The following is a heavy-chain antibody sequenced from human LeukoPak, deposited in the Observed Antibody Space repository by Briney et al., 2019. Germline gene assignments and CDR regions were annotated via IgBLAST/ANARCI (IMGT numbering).Heavy chain of an antibody. D-gene: IGHD5-18*01. CDR1: GDSVLSNSS. CDR2: TYYRSNWYN. V-gene: IGHV6-1*01. J-gene: IGHJ3*02. Sequence: SQTLSLTCAVSGDSVLSNSSWNWIRQSPSRGLEWLGRTYYRSNWYNDYGVSVNSRININPDTSKNLFSLQLSSVTPEDTAVYYCVRGGQGDGHSADEGFDIWGQRTMVTVS. CDR3: VRGGQGDGHSADEGFDI.